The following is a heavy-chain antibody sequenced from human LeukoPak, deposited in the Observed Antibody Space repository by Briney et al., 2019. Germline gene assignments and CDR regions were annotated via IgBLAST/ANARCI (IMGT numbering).Heavy chain of an antibody. D-gene: IGHD3-22*01. CDR3: ARDTEDYYDSSGYYAPGY. Sequence: GGSLRLSCVASGFTFSTYWMSWVRQAPGKGLEWVANLKQDGSVKHYVDSVKGRFTISRDNAKNSLYLQMNSLRAEDTAVYYCARDTEDYYDSSGYYAPGYWGQGTLVTVSS. CDR2: LKQDGSVK. CDR1: GFTFSTYW. V-gene: IGHV3-7*01. J-gene: IGHJ4*02.